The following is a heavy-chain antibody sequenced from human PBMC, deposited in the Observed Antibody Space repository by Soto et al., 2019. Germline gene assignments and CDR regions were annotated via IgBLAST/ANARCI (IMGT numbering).Heavy chain of an antibody. D-gene: IGHD3-3*01. CDR3: AKGSQLLAWGNYYGMDV. V-gene: IGHV3-30*18. Sequence: QVQLVESGGGVVQPGRSLRLSCAASGFTFSSYGMHWVRQAPGKGLEWVAVISYDGSNKYYADSVKGRFTISRDNSKNTLYLQMNSLRAEDTAVYYCAKGSQLLAWGNYYGMDVWGQGTTVTVSS. J-gene: IGHJ6*02. CDR1: GFTFSSYG. CDR2: ISYDGSNK.